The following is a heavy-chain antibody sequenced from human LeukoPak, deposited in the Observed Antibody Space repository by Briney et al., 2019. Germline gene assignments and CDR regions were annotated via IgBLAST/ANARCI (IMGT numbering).Heavy chain of an antibody. CDR2: IYYSGST. J-gene: IGHJ4*02. V-gene: IGHV4-31*03. Sequence: PSQTLSLTCTVSGGSISSGGYYWSWIRQHPGKGLEWIEYIYYSGSTYYNPSLKSRVTISVDTSKNQFSLKLSSVTAADTAVYYCARVAGTSTDYYFDYWGQGTLVTVSS. D-gene: IGHD2-2*01. CDR3: ARVAGTSTDYYFDY. CDR1: GGSISSGGYY.